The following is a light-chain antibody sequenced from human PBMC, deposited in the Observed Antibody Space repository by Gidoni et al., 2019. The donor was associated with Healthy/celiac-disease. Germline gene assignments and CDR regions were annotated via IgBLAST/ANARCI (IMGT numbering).Light chain of an antibody. CDR1: QSVSSSD. Sequence: DIVLTQSPGTLSVSPGERATLSRRDSQSVSSSDLAWYQQKPGQGPRLLIYGASSRATGIPDRVSGSGSGTEFALTISRLKPEDLAVYYCQQYGSSPPRTFGQGTKVEIK. V-gene: IGKV3-20*01. CDR3: QQYGSSPPRT. CDR2: GAS. J-gene: IGKJ1*01.